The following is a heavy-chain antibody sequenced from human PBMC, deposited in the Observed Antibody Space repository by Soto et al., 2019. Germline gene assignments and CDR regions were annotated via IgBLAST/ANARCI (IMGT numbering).Heavy chain of an antibody. CDR1: GGTFSTYT. D-gene: IGHD4-4*01. V-gene: IGHV1-69*08. CDR3: AGDPDSHYNDSHASSYP. Sequence: QVQLVQSGAEVKKPGSSVKVSCKASGGTFSTYTITWVRQAHGQGLEWMGRIIPIIGIINYAQKFQGRVTISADKFTGTAYMELTGLSSDDTAVYYCAGDPDSHYNDSHASSYPWGQGILVTVSS. CDR2: IIPIIGII. J-gene: IGHJ5*02.